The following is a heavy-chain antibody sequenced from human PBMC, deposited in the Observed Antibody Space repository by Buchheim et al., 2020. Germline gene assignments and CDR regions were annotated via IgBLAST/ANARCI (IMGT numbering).Heavy chain of an antibody. D-gene: IGHD5-12*01. CDR3: ASGYSGYDSTLFDP. Sequence: EVQLVESGGGLVQPGGSLRLSCAASGFTFIGYSMNWVRQAPGKGLEWVSYISSSSSTIYYADSVKGRFTISRANAKNSLYLKMNSLRAEDTAVYYCASGYSGYDSTLFDPWGQGTL. V-gene: IGHV3-48*01. CDR2: ISSSSSTI. CDR1: GFTFIGYS. J-gene: IGHJ5*02.